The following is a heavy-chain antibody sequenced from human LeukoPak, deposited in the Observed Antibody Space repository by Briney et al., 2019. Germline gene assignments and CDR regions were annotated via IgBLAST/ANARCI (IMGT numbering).Heavy chain of an antibody. CDR2: IYYSGST. Sequence: SETLSLTCTVSGGSISSSSYYWGWIRQPPGKGLEWIGSIYYSGSTYYNPSLKSRVTISVDTSKNQFSLKLSSVTAADTAVYYCARDLREDSSSSGHYYYYYYMDVWGKGTMVTVSS. J-gene: IGHJ6*03. CDR3: ARDLREDSSSSGHYYYYYYMDV. CDR1: GGSISSSSYY. D-gene: IGHD6-6*01. V-gene: IGHV4-39*07.